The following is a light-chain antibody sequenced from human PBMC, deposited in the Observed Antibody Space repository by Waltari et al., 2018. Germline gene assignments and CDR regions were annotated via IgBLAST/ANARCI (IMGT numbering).Light chain of an antibody. Sequence: SSELTQPPSVSVSPGQTASVTCSGDKLGNKYASWYQQKPGQSPVLVIYQDTKRPSGIPEGSSRSNAGNTATLTLTGTQALDEADYYCQAWDSNTAHYVFGTGTKVTVL. CDR3: QAWDSNTAHYV. CDR1: KLGNKY. V-gene: IGLV3-1*01. J-gene: IGLJ1*01. CDR2: QDT.